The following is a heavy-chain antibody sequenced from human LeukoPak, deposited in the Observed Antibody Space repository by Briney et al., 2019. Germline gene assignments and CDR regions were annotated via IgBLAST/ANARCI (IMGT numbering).Heavy chain of an antibody. CDR1: GYTFTSYY. CDR2: INPSGGST. D-gene: IGHD6-19*01. J-gene: IGHJ5*02. Sequence: ASVKVSCKASGYTFTSYYMHWVRQAPGQGLEWMGIINPSGGSTSYAQKFQGRVTMTRDTSTSTVYMELSSLRSEDTAVYYCARDIAAIAVAGTWFDPWGQGTLVTVSS. CDR3: ARDIAAIAVAGTWFDP. V-gene: IGHV1-46*01.